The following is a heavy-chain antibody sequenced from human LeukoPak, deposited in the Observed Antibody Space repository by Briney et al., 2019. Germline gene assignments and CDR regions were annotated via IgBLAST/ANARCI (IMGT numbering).Heavy chain of an antibody. Sequence: SQTLSLTCAISGDSVSSNSVAWNWIRQSPSRGLEWLGRTYYRSGWYNHYAVSAKSRITINPDTSKNQFSLQLNSVTPEDTAVYYCARGDNYCFDYWGQGTLVTVSS. V-gene: IGHV6-1*01. CDR1: GDSVSSNSVA. CDR3: ARGDNYCFDY. J-gene: IGHJ4*02. CDR2: TYYRSGWYN. D-gene: IGHD1-1*01.